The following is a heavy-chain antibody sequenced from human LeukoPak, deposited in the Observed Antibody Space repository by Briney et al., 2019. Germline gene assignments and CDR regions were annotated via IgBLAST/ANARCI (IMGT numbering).Heavy chain of an antibody. D-gene: IGHD4/OR15-4a*01. CDR3: AREVLDYYYYYMDV. J-gene: IGHJ6*03. Sequence: SSETLSLTCTVSGGSISSYYWSWIRQPAGKGLEWIGRIYTSGSTNYNPSLKSRVTMSVDTSKNQFSLKLSSVTAADTAVYYCAREVLDYYYYYMDVWGKGTTVTVSS. CDR1: GGSISSYY. CDR2: IYTSGST. V-gene: IGHV4-4*07.